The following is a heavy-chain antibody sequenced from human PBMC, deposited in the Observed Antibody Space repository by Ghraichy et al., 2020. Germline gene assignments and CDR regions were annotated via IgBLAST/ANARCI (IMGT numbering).Heavy chain of an antibody. CDR3: ARGYFGVVIRFDY. CDR1: GGSFSGYY. J-gene: IGHJ4*02. Sequence: SETLSLTCAVYGGSFSGYYWSWIRQPPGKGLEWIGEINHSGSTNYNPSLKSRVTISVDTSKNQFSLKLSSVTAADTAVYYCARGYFGVVIRFDYWGQGTLVTVSS. CDR2: INHSGST. D-gene: IGHD3-3*01. V-gene: IGHV4-34*01.